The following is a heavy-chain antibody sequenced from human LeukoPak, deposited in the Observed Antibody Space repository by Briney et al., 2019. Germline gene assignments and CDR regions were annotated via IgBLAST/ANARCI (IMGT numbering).Heavy chain of an antibody. Sequence: PGGSLRLSCAASGFTFRSYWMSWVRQAPGKGLEWVANINQDGSVKYYVDSVKGRFTISRDNAKNSLYVQMHSLRDEDTAVYYCARVGYSGWNLEYWGQGTLVTVSS. CDR2: INQDGSVK. CDR1: GFTFRSYW. D-gene: IGHD5-12*01. CDR3: ARVGYSGWNLEY. J-gene: IGHJ4*02. V-gene: IGHV3-7*01.